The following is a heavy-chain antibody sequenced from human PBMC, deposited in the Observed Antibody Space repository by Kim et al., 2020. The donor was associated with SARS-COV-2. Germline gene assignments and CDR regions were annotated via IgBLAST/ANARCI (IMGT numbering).Heavy chain of an antibody. V-gene: IGHV1-3*01. J-gene: IGHJ6*02. CDR3: ARSYYDSSGYYSMDV. D-gene: IGHD3-22*01. Sequence: QKFQGRVNITRDTSARTAYMELSSLRSEDTAVYYCARSYYDSSGYYSMDVWGQGTTVTVSS.